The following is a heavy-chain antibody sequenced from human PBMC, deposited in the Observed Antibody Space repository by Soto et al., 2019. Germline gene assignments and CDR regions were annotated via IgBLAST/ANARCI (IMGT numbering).Heavy chain of an antibody. CDR3: ARGDGYIYGNTFDS. Sequence: QVQLVESGGGVVQPGRSLRLSCAASGFTFNNYAMHWVRQAPGKGLEWVAFISYDGSSKYYADSVTGRFTISRDNSRNTLYLQMNSLRAEDTAVYYCARGDGYIYGNTFDSWGQGTLVIVSS. J-gene: IGHJ4*02. CDR2: ISYDGSSK. V-gene: IGHV3-30-3*01. CDR1: GFTFNNYA. D-gene: IGHD5-18*01.